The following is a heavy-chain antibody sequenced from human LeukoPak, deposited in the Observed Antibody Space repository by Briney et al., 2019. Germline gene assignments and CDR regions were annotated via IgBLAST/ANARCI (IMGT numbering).Heavy chain of an antibody. CDR2: FDPEDGET. CDR3: ATRYSSSWQNFDY. V-gene: IGHV1-24*01. J-gene: IGHJ4*02. Sequence: ASVKVSCKVSGYTLTELSMHWVRQAPGKGLEWMGGFDPEDGETIYAQKFQGRVTMTEDTSTDTTYMELSSLRSEDTAVYYCATRYSSSWQNFDYWGQGTLVTVSS. D-gene: IGHD6-13*01. CDR1: GYTLTELS.